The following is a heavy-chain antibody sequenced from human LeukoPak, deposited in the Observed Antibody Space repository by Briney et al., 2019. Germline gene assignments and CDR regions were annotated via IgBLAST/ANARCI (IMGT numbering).Heavy chain of an antibody. CDR3: ARVGGPGNWFDP. CDR1: GFTFSSYS. D-gene: IGHD3-10*01. V-gene: IGHV3-48*01. CDR2: ISSSGSTI. Sequence: GGSLRLSCAASGFTFSSYSMNWVRQAPGKGLEWASYISSSGSTIYYADSVKGRFTISRDNAKNSLYLQMNSLRAEDTAVYYCARVGGPGNWFDPWGQGTLVTVSS. J-gene: IGHJ5*02.